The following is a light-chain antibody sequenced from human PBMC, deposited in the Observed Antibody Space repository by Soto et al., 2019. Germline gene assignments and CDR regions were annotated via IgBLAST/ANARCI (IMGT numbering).Light chain of an antibody. CDR1: QRVSSN. Sequence: EIVMTQSPATLSVSPGERATLSCRASQRVSSNLAWYQQKPGQAPRLLIYGASTRATGIPARFSGSGSGTEFTLTISNLQSEDFAFYYCQQYNNWPSGTFGQGTKVEIK. V-gene: IGKV3-15*01. J-gene: IGKJ1*01. CDR3: QQYNNWPSGT. CDR2: GAS.